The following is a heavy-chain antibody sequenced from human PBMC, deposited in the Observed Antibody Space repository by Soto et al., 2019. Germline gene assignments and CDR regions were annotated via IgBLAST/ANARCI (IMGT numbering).Heavy chain of an antibody. CDR1: GGSISSGGYS. V-gene: IGHV4-30-2*01. J-gene: IGHJ5*02. Sequence: LSLTCAVSGGSISSGGYSWSWIRQPPGKGLEWIGYIYHSGSTYYNPSLKSRVTISVDRSKNQFSLKLSSVTAADTAVYYCARASSYGYWFDPWGQGTLVTVSS. D-gene: IGHD5-18*01. CDR2: IYHSGST. CDR3: ARASSYGYWFDP.